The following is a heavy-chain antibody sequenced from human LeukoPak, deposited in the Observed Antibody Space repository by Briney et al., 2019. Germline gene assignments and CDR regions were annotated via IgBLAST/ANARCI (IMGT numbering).Heavy chain of an antibody. Sequence: GGSLRLSCVASGFTVSSNYMSWVRQAPGKGLEWVSVIYSGGSTYYADSVKGRFTISRDNSKNTLYLQMNSLRAEDTAVYYCASSYCSGGSCYYWGQGTLVTVSS. V-gene: IGHV3-53*01. D-gene: IGHD2-15*01. J-gene: IGHJ4*02. CDR3: ASSYCSGGSCYY. CDR1: GFTVSSNY. CDR2: IYSGGST.